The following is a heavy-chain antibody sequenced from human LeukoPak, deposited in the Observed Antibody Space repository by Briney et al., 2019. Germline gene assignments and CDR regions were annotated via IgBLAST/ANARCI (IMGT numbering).Heavy chain of an antibody. CDR2: IRYDGSNN. Sequence: GGSLRLSCAASGFTFSSYGMHWVRQAPGKGLEWVAFIRYDGSNNYYADSVKGRFTISRDNSKNTLYLQMNSLRPEDTAVFYCANLATLDHWGQGTLVTVSS. CDR3: ANLATLDH. CDR1: GFTFSSYG. D-gene: IGHD2/OR15-2a*01. V-gene: IGHV3-30*02. J-gene: IGHJ4*02.